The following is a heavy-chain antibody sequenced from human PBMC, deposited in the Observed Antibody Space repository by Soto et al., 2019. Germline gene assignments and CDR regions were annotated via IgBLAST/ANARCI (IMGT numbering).Heavy chain of an antibody. V-gene: IGHV4-39*01. CDR2: IYYSGTT. CDR1: GGSISSNSYY. D-gene: IGHD2-21*02. CDR3: ARQKGGYFIGVDV. Sequence: QMQLQESGPGLVKPSETLSLTCTVSGGSISSNSYYWAWIRQPPGKGLEWIGNIYYSGTTYYNPSLKSRCTLSEDTSKNQSSQKRSSVTAADTAVDYCARQKGGYFIGVDVWGQGTTGTVSS. J-gene: IGHJ6*02.